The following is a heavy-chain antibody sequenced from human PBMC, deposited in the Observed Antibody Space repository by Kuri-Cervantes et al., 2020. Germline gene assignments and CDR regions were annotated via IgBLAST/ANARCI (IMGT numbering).Heavy chain of an antibody. J-gene: IGHJ6*02. CDR3: ARVDYDFWSGYPGYMDV. V-gene: IGHV3-30-3*01. Sequence: GGSLRLSCAASGFTFSSYAMHWVRQAPGKGLEWVAVISYDGSNKYYADSVKGRFTISRDNSKNTLYLQMNSLRAEDTAVYYCARVDYDFWSGYPGYMDVWGQGTTATVSS. CDR2: ISYDGSNK. CDR1: GFTFSSYA. D-gene: IGHD3-3*01.